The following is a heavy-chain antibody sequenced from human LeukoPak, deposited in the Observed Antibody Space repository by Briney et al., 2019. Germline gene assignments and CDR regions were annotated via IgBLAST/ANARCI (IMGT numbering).Heavy chain of an antibody. D-gene: IGHD6-19*01. J-gene: IGHJ5*02. Sequence: PSETLSLTCTVSGGSISSYYWSWIRQPPGKGLEWIGEINHSGSTNYNPSLKSRVTISVDTSKNQFSLKLSSVTAADTAVYYCARGIAVAGIGLHNWFDPWGQGTLVTVSS. CDR3: ARGIAVAGIGLHNWFDP. V-gene: IGHV4-34*01. CDR2: INHSGST. CDR1: GGSISSYY.